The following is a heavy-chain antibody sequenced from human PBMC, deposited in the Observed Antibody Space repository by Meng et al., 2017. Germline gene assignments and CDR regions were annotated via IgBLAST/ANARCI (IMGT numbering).Heavy chain of an antibody. CDR3: TTQLETNGQLWFEYYYYGMDV. CDR1: GFTFSSYE. J-gene: IGHJ6*02. D-gene: IGHD5-18*01. CDR2: IKSKTDGGTT. Sequence: GESLKISCAASGFTFSSYEMSWVRQAPGKGLEWVGRIKSKTDGGTTDYAAPVKGRFTISRDDSKNTLYLQMNSLKTEDTAVYYCTTQLETNGQLWFEYYYYGMDVWGQGTTVTVSS. V-gene: IGHV3-15*01.